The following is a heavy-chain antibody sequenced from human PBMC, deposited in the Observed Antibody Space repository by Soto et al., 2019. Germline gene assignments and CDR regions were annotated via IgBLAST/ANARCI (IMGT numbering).Heavy chain of an antibody. D-gene: IGHD5-12*01. CDR2: INPSGGST. Sequence: ASVKVSCKASGYTYTSYYVRWVRQAPGHGLEWMGIINPSGGSTSYAQKFQGRVTMTRDTSTSTVYMELSSLRSEDTAVYYCARVMVATMEDAFDIWGQGTIVTVSS. CDR3: ARVMVATMEDAFDI. CDR1: GYTYTSYY. J-gene: IGHJ3*02. V-gene: IGHV1-46*03.